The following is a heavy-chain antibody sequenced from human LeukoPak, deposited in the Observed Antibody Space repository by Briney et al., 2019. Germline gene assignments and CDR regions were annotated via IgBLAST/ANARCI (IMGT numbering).Heavy chain of an antibody. CDR2: IIPIFGTA. D-gene: IGHD3-10*01. J-gene: IGHJ4*02. CDR1: GGTFSSYA. Sequence: ASVKVSCKASGGTFSSYAISWVRQAPGQGLEWMGGIIPIFGTANYAQKFQGRVTITADESTSTAYMELSSLRSEDTAVYYCATFLGWFGVPRHYFDYWGQGTLVTVSS. V-gene: IGHV1-69*13. CDR3: ATFLGWFGVPRHYFDY.